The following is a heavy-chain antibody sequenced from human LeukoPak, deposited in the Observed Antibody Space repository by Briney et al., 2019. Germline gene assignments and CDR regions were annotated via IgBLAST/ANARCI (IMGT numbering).Heavy chain of an antibody. V-gene: IGHV4-34*01. Sequence: SETLSLTCAVYGGSFSGYYWSWIRQPPGKGLEWIGEINHSGSTNYNPSLKSRVTISVDTSKNQFSLKLSSVTAADTAVYYCARARFSGALPNSSSWLRTIDYWGQGTLVTVSS. CDR3: ARARFSGALPNSSSWLRTIDY. J-gene: IGHJ4*02. CDR1: GGSFSGYY. D-gene: IGHD6-13*01. CDR2: INHSGST.